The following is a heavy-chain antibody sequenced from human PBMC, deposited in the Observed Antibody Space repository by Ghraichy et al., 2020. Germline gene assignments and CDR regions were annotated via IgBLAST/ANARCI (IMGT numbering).Heavy chain of an antibody. CDR2: IYYSEST. Sequence: SETLSLTCTVSGASISSGGYYWSWIRQHPGKGLEWIGNIYYSESTYYNPSLKSRVSISEDTSKNQFSLKMSSVTTADTAVYYCARGLFYSDRSGYQDWGQGTLVTVSS. CDR3: ARGLFYSDRSGYQD. J-gene: IGHJ4*02. D-gene: IGHD3-22*01. CDR1: GASISSGGYY. V-gene: IGHV4-31*03.